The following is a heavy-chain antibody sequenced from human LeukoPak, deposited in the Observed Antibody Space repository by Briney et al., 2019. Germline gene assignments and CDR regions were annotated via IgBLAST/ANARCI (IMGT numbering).Heavy chain of an antibody. CDR1: GFTFSSYS. V-gene: IGHV3-48*04. D-gene: IGHD1-7*01. Sequence: PGGSLRLSCAASGFTFSSYSMNWVRQAPGKGLEWVSYISSSSSTIYYADSVKGRFTISRDNAKNSLYLQMNSLRAEDTAVYYCARDATGITGTTGAFDIWGQGTMVTVSS. J-gene: IGHJ3*02. CDR2: ISSSSSTI. CDR3: ARDATGITGTTGAFDI.